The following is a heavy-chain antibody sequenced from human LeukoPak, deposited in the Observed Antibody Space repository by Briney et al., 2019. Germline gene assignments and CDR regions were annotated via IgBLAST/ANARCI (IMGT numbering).Heavy chain of an antibody. CDR3: ARASVFLWFGELLADFDY. D-gene: IGHD3-10*01. CDR1: GGSFSGYY. V-gene: IGHV4-34*01. CDR2: INHRGST. J-gene: IGHJ4*02. Sequence: SETLSLTCAVYGGSFSGYYWSWIRQPPGKGLEWIGEINHRGSTNYNPSLKSGVTISVDTSKNQFSLKRRSVTAADTAVYYCARASVFLWFGELLADFDYWGQGTLVTVSS.